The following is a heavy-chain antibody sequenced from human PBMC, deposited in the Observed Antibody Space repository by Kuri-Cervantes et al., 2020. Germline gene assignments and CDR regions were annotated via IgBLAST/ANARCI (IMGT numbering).Heavy chain of an antibody. D-gene: IGHD5-18*01. CDR1: GSTFSSYA. J-gene: IGHJ4*02. Sequence: GESLKISCAASGSTFSSYAMHWVRQAPGKGLEWVAVISYDGSNKYYADSVKGRFTISRDNSKNTLYLQMNSLRAEDTAVYYCAKDWDTATTDYWGQGTLVTVSS. V-gene: IGHV3-30*04. CDR2: ISYDGSNK. CDR3: AKDWDTATTDY.